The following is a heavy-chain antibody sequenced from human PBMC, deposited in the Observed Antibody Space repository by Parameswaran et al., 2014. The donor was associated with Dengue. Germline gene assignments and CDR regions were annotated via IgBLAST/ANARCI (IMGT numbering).Heavy chain of an antibody. CDR3: ARDPGSYYGMDV. CDR2: INWNGGST. J-gene: IGHJ6*02. V-gene: IGHV3-20*01. Sequence: VRRLQEGLEWVSGINWNGGSTGYADSVKGRFTISRDNAKNSLYLQMNSLRAEDTALYHCARDPGSYYGMDVWGQGDHGHRLL. D-gene: IGHD2-15*01.